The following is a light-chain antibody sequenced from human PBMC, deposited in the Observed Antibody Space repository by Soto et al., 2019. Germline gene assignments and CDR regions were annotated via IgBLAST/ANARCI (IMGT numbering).Light chain of an antibody. J-gene: IGKJ1*01. CDR1: QSISSW. Sequence: DIQMTQSPSTLSASVGDSVTITCRASQSISSWLAWYQQKPGKAPKLLIYKASSLESGVPSRFSGSGSGTEFTLTFSSLQTDDFATFFCHQYNSYPWTFGQGTKVEIK. CDR3: HQYNSYPWT. V-gene: IGKV1-5*03. CDR2: KAS.